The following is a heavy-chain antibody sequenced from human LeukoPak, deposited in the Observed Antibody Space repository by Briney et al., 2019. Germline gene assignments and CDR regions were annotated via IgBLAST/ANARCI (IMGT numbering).Heavy chain of an antibody. D-gene: IGHD5-12*01. CDR1: GGSISSYY. V-gene: IGHV4-39*01. CDR3: ARPWVKWLRENAWFDP. J-gene: IGHJ5*02. CDR2: IYYSGST. Sequence: SETLSLTCTVSGGSISSYYWSWLRQPPGKGLEWIGSIYYSGSTYYNPSLKSRVTISVDTSKNQFSLKLSSVTAADTAVYYCARPWVKWLRENAWFDPWGQGTLVTVSS.